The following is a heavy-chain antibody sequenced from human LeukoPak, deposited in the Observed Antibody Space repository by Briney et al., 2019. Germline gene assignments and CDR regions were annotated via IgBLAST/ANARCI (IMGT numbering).Heavy chain of an antibody. J-gene: IGHJ5*02. D-gene: IGHD2-15*01. Sequence: SETLSLTCTVSGGSISSSSYYWGWIRQPPGTGLEWIGSIYYSGSTYYNPSLQSRVTISVDTSKNQFSLKLSSVTAADTAVYYCAGHCGGGSCYSQGFDPWGQGTLVTVSS. CDR2: IYYSGST. V-gene: IGHV4-39*01. CDR3: AGHCGGGSCYSQGFDP. CDR1: GGSISSSSYY.